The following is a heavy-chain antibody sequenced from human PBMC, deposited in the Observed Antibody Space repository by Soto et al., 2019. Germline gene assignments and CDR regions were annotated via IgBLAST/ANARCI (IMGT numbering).Heavy chain of an antibody. V-gene: IGHV1-2*02. CDR2: INPNTGGT. J-gene: IGHJ4*02. Sequence: GXSVKVSCKASGYRFTDYYVHWVRQAPGQGLECMGLINPNTGGTTYAQKFQGRVAMTRDTSTNTAYMELRSLRSDDTAVYFCARVQANYYWDYDGFYLNIWGQGTQVTVSS. CDR3: ARVQANYYWDYDGFYLNI. CDR1: GYRFTDYY. D-gene: IGHD3-16*01.